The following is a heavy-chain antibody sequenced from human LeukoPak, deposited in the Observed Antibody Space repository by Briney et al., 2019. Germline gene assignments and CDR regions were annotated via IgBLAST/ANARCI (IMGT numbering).Heavy chain of an antibody. CDR1: GFTFSDYS. D-gene: IGHD5-18*01. V-gene: IGHV3-48*01. CDR3: ARDLPRGYSCDC. CDR2: INGHGDAT. J-gene: IGHJ4*02. Sequence: GGSLRLSCAASGFTFSDYSMNWVRQAPGKGLEWVSYINGHGDATYYADSVEGRFTISRDNAKKSLYLQMDSLRAEDTAVYYCARDLPRGYSCDCWGQGTLVTVSS.